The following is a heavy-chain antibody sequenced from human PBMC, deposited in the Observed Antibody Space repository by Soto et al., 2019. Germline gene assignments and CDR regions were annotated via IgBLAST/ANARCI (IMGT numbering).Heavy chain of an antibody. Sequence: EVQLVESGGGLVQPGGSLRLSCAASGFTFSSYSMNWVRQAPGKGLEWVSYISSSSSTIYYADSVKGRFTISRDNAKNSLYLQMNSLRAEETAVYYCARGGGRSGGSCNFDYWGQGTLVTVSS. J-gene: IGHJ4*02. CDR2: ISSSSSTI. CDR1: GFTFSSYS. CDR3: ARGGGRSGGSCNFDY. D-gene: IGHD2-15*01. V-gene: IGHV3-48*01.